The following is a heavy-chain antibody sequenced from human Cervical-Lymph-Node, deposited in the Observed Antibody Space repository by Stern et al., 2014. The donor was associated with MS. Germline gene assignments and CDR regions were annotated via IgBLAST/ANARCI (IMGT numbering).Heavy chain of an antibody. D-gene: IGHD2-8*01. CDR3: ARESYGDY. CDR2: SRNKAKSFTT. CDR1: GFTFSDHY. V-gene: IGHV3-72*01. J-gene: IGHJ4*02. Sequence: EVHLVESGGGLVQPGGSLRLSCAVSGFTFSDHYIDWVRQAPGKGLEWVGRSRNKAKSFTTSYAASVKGRFTISRDDSKNSLYLQMNSLKTEDTAVYYCARESYGDYWGQGTLVTVSS.